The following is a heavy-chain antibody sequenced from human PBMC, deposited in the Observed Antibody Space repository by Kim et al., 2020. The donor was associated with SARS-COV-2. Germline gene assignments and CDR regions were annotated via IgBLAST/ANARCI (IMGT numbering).Heavy chain of an antibody. CDR2: IYSGGST. CDR1: GFTVSSNY. J-gene: IGHJ6*02. D-gene: IGHD3-22*01. V-gene: IGHV3-53*01. Sequence: GGSLRISCAASGFTVSSNYMSWVRQAPGKGLEWVSVIYSGGSTYYADSVKGRFTISRDNSKNTLYLQMNSLRAEDTAVYYCARENYDSSGYYYYGMDVWGQGTTVTVSS. CDR3: ARENYDSSGYYYYGMDV.